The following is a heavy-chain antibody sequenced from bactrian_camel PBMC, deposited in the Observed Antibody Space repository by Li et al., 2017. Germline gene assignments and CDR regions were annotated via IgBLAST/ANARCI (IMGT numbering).Heavy chain of an antibody. D-gene: IGHD5*01. J-gene: IGHJ4*01. Sequence: HVQLVESGGGVVEAGGSLRLSCTASGYTFSTGYSYARYSMAWLRQAPGKEREMVAAHDTDSTTMYSDSVKDRFTVTRDNTKNTVYLQLNSLKTEDTAVYYCMRDLMGWVPDNYWGQGTQVTVS. CDR3: MRDLMGWVPDNY. CDR2: HDTDSTT. CDR1: GYTFSTGYSYARYS. V-gene: IGHV3S57*01.